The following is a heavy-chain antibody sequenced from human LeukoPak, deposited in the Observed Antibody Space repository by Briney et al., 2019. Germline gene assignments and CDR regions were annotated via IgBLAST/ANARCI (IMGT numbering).Heavy chain of an antibody. J-gene: IGHJ5*02. D-gene: IGHD4-17*01. Sequence: SVKVSCKASGGTFSSYAISWVRQAPGQGLEWMGGIIPIFGTANYAQKFQGRVTITADESTSTAYMELSSLRSEDTAVYYCASLYGDYVLDWFDPWGQGTLVTVFS. CDR2: IIPIFGTA. V-gene: IGHV1-69*13. CDR1: GGTFSSYA. CDR3: ASLYGDYVLDWFDP.